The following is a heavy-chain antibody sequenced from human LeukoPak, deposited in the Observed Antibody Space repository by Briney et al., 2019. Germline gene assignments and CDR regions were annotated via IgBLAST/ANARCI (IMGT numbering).Heavy chain of an antibody. CDR1: GFTFSSYA. V-gene: IGHV3-30*04. CDR2: ISYDGSNK. J-gene: IGHJ4*02. Sequence: GGSLRLSCAASGFTFSSYAMHWVRQAPGKGLEWVAVISYDGSNKYYADSVKGRFTISRDNSKNTLYLQMNSLRAEDTAVYYCARVNTAMVTKELHFDYWGQGTLVTVSS. CDR3: ARVNTAMVTKELHFDY. D-gene: IGHD5-18*01.